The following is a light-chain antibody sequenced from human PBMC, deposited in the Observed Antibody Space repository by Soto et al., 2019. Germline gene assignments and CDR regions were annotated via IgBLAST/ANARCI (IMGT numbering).Light chain of an antibody. V-gene: IGKV1-39*01. CDR2: AAS. CDR1: QSITSY. CDR3: QQSYTTPRT. J-gene: IGKJ1*01. Sequence: DLQMTQSPSSLSASVGDRVTITCRASQSITSYLNWYQQRPGQVPKLLISAASSLQSGVPSRFSGSGSGTDFTLTISSLQPEDFAIYYCQQSYTTPRTFGQGTKVEIK.